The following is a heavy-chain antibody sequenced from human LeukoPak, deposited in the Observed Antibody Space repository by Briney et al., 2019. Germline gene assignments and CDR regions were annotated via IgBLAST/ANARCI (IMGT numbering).Heavy chain of an antibody. D-gene: IGHD3-22*01. CDR2: ISSGNSNI. J-gene: IGHJ4*02. CDR1: GFTFSSYT. V-gene: IGHV3-48*01. CDR3: ARDQYYYDSSGYYRFDY. Sequence: GGSLRLSCAASGFTFSSYTMNWVRQAPGKGLEWVSYISSGNSNIYYADSVKGRFTISRDNAKNSLYLQMNSLRAEDTAVYYCARDQYYYDSSGYYRFDYWGQGTLVTVSS.